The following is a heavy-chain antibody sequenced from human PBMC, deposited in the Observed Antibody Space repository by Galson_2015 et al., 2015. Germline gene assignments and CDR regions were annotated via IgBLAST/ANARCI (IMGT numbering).Heavy chain of an antibody. CDR1: GYSFTSYW. CDR2: IYPGDSDT. V-gene: IGHV5-51*01. J-gene: IGHJ4*02. CDR3: ARLYSPPQYGDYFPFDY. Sequence: QSGAEVKKPGESLKISCKGSGYSFTSYWIGWVRQMPGKGLEWMGIIYPGDSDTRYSPSFQGQVTISADKSISTAYLQWSSLKASDTAMYYCARLYSPPQYGDYFPFDYWGQGTLVTVSS. D-gene: IGHD4-17*01.